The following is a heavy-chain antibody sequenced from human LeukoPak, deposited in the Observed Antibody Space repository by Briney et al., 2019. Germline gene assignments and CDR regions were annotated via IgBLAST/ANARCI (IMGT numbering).Heavy chain of an antibody. Sequence: GGSLRLSCAASGFTFISSWMSWVRQAPGKGLEWVANIKQDGSEKCYVDSVKGRFTISRDNAKTSLYLQMNSLRAEDTAVYYCAELGITMIGGVWGKGTTVTISS. J-gene: IGHJ6*04. V-gene: IGHV3-7*01. CDR1: GFTFISSW. D-gene: IGHD3-10*02. CDR2: IKQDGSEK. CDR3: AELGITMIGGV.